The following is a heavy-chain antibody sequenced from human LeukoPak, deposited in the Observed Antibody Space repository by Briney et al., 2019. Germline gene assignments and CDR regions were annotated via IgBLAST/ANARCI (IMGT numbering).Heavy chain of an antibody. V-gene: IGHV3-23*01. J-gene: IGHJ2*01. D-gene: IGHD2-2*01. CDR2: ISGSGGNT. CDR3: AKTPRYCSGFSCYAGYFDL. Sequence: GGSLRLSCAASGIIFSNYAMSWVRQAPGKGLEWVSAISGSGGNTYYADSVKGRFTISRDNSRNTVYLQMNSLRAEDTAVYYCAKTPRYCSGFSCYAGYFDLWGRSTLSLSPQ. CDR1: GIIFSNYA.